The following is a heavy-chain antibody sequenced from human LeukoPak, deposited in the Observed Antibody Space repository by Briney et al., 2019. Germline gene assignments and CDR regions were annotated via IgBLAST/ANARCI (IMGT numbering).Heavy chain of an antibody. Sequence: GASVKVSCKASGYTFTSYGISWVRQAPGQGLEWMGWISACNGNTNYAQKLQGSVTMTTDTSTSTAYMELRSLRSDDTAVYYCARAYNWPPYYYYYGMDVWGQGTTVTVSS. D-gene: IGHD1-20*01. V-gene: IGHV1-18*01. J-gene: IGHJ6*02. CDR1: GYTFTSYG. CDR2: ISACNGNT. CDR3: ARAYNWPPYYYYYGMDV.